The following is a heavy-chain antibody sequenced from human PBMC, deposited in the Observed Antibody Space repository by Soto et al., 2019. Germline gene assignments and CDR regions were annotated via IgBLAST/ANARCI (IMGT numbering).Heavy chain of an antibody. Sequence: ASVKVSCKASGYTFTSYDINWVRQATGQGLEWMGWMNPNSGNTGYAQKFQGRVTMTRNTSISTAYMELSSLGSEDTAVYYCARVTYYDILTGYPTFQLDYWGQGTLVTVSS. CDR3: ARVTYYDILTGYPTFQLDY. D-gene: IGHD3-9*01. CDR1: GYTFTSYD. J-gene: IGHJ4*02. CDR2: MNPNSGNT. V-gene: IGHV1-8*01.